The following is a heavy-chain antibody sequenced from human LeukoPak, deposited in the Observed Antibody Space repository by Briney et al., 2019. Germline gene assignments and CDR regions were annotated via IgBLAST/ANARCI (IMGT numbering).Heavy chain of an antibody. Sequence: GGALSLSRVACGCTSSRHWLGWVRQAPGKGLEWVDNIKPDGSEKIYVDSVKGRFTISRDNAKNSLYLQMYSLRAEDTAVYYCMTGGHYSGSWGQGSLVTVSS. CDR2: IKPDGSEK. V-gene: IGHV3-7*01. CDR1: GCTSSRHW. J-gene: IGHJ5*02. D-gene: IGHD3-3*01. CDR3: MTGGHYSGS.